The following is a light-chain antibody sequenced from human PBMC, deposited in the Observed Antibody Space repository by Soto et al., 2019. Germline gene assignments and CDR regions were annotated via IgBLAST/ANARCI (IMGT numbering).Light chain of an antibody. CDR1: SSDVGSYYS. CDR3: SSYTSSSTLV. V-gene: IGLV2-14*01. CDR2: EVS. Sequence: QSALTQPASVSGSPGQSITISCTGTSSDVGSYYSVSWYKQHPGKAPKLMIYEVSNRPSGVSNRFSGSKSGNTASLTISGLPAEDEADYYCSSYTSSSTLVFGTGTKLTVL. J-gene: IGLJ1*01.